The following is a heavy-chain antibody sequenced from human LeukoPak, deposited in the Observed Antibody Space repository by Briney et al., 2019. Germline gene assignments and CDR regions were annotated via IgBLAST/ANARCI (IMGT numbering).Heavy chain of an antibody. CDR3: AKTPYYDISTGYLV. J-gene: IGHJ4*02. CDR1: GFTFSRYA. V-gene: IGHV3-23*01. CDR2: ISGSGCST. Sequence: GGSLRLSCAGSGFTFSRYAMSWVRQAAGKGVEGVSAISGSGCSTYYADSVKGLFTISRDNSKNTLYLQMNSLRAEDTAVYYCAKTPYYDISTGYLVWGQGTLVTVSS. D-gene: IGHD3-9*01.